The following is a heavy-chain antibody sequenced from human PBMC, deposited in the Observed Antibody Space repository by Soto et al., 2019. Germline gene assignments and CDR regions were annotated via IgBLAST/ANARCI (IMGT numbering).Heavy chain of an antibody. CDR2: IYHSGST. CDR3: ARGYYRFVFDY. J-gene: IGHJ4*02. V-gene: IGHV4-30-2*01. D-gene: IGHD1-26*01. CDR1: GGSISSGGYS. Sequence: TLSLTCAVSGGSISSGGYSWSWIRQPPGKGLEWIGYIYHSGSTYYNPSLKSRVTISVDRSKNQFSLKLSSVTAADTAVYYCARGYYRFVFDYWGQGTLVTVSS.